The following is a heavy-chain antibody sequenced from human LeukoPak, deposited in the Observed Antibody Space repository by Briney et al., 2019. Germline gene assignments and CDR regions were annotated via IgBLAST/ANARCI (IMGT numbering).Heavy chain of an antibody. J-gene: IGHJ4*02. V-gene: IGHV3-23*01. D-gene: IGHD3-10*01. Sequence: PGGSLRLSCAASGLTFSNYAMSWVRQAPGKGLEWVSSISGSGGSTYYADSVKGRFTISRDNSKNTLYLQMNSLRAEDTAVYYCAKDGTYYYGSGSYVYWGQGTLVTVSS. CDR3: AKDGTYYYGSGSYVY. CDR2: ISGSGGST. CDR1: GLTFSNYA.